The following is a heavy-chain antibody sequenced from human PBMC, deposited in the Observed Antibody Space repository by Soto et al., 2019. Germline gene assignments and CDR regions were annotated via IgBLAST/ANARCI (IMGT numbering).Heavy chain of an antibody. CDR1: GGTFSSYA. V-gene: IGHV3-23*01. CDR2: ISGSGGST. D-gene: IGHD6-19*01. J-gene: IGHJ4*02. Sequence: ASVKVSCKASGGTFSSYAMSWVRQAPGKGLEWVSAISGSGGSTYYADSVKGRFTISRDNSKNTLYLQMNSLRAEDTALYYCAKSLGGPAVADPFDYWGQGTLVTVSS. CDR3: AKSLGGPAVADPFDY.